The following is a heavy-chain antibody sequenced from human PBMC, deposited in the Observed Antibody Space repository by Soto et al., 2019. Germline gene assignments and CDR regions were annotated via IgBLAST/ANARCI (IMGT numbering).Heavy chain of an antibody. CDR1: GGSIRSYY. Sequence: SETLSLTCTVCGGSIRSYYWSWIRQPPGKGLEWIGYIYYSGSTNYNPPLKSRVTISVDTSKNQSSLKLSSVTAADTAVYYCARKYSGSYWSWFDPWGQGTLVTVSS. J-gene: IGHJ5*02. V-gene: IGHV4-59*01. CDR2: IYYSGST. CDR3: ARKYSGSYWSWFDP. D-gene: IGHD1-26*01.